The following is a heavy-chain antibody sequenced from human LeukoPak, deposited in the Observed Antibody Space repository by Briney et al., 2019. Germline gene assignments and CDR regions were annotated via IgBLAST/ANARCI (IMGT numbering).Heavy chain of an antibody. D-gene: IGHD6-13*01. J-gene: IGHJ4*02. CDR1: GFTFSSYG. CDR2: ISYDGSNK. Sequence: GRSLRLSCAASGFTFSSYGMHWVRQAPDKGLEWVAVISYDGSNKYYADSVKGRFTISRDNSKNTLYLQMNSLRAEDTAVYYCAKDTLYSSSWPYYFDYWGQGTLVTVSS. V-gene: IGHV3-30*18. CDR3: AKDTLYSSSWPYYFDY.